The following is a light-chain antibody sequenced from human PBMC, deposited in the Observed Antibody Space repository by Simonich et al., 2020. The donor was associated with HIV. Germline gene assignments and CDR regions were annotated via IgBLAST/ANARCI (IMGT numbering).Light chain of an antibody. Sequence: NFMLTQPHSVSESPGKTVTISCTRSSGSIASNYVQWYQQRPGSSPTTVIYEDNQRPSGVPDRFSGSIDSSSHSASLTISGLKTEDEADYYCQSYDSSFWVFGGGTKLTVL. V-gene: IGLV6-57*01. J-gene: IGLJ3*02. CDR3: QSYDSSFWV. CDR1: SGSIASNY. CDR2: EDN.